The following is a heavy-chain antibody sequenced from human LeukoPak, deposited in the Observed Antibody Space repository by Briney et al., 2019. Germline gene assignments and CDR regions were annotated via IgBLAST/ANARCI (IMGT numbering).Heavy chain of an antibody. CDR3: ARILNSSRLFDY. J-gene: IGHJ4*02. CDR2: ISSSSSYI. CDR1: GFTFSSYS. Sequence: GGSLRLSCAASGFTFSSYSMNWVRQAPGKGLEWVSSISSSSSYIYYADSVKGRFTISRDNAKNSLYQQMNSLRAEDTAVYYCARILNSSRLFDYWGQGTLVTVSS. V-gene: IGHV3-21*01. D-gene: IGHD6-13*01.